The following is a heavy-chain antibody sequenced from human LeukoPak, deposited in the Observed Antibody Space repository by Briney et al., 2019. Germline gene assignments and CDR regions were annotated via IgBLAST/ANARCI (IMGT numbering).Heavy chain of an antibody. CDR3: ARRVYTDWDLWAFDI. V-gene: IGHV5-51*01. J-gene: IGHJ3*02. CDR2: IYPGDSDT. CDR1: GYSFTNYW. D-gene: IGHD5/OR15-5a*01. Sequence: GESLKISCKGSGYSFTNYWIGWVRQMPGKGLEWMGIIYPGDSDTRYSPSFQGQVTISADKSISTAYLQWSSLKASDTAMYFCARRVYTDWDLWAFDIWGQGAMVTVSS.